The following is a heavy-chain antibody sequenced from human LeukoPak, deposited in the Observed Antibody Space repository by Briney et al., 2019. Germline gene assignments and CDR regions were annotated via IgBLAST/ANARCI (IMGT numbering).Heavy chain of an antibody. CDR3: ARGFRGEMATIFDY. D-gene: IGHD5-24*01. CDR2: INWNGGST. Sequence: EGSLRPSCAASGFTFDDYGMSWVRQAPGKGLEWVSGINWNGGSTGYADSVKGRFTISRDNAKNSLYLQMNSLRAEDTALYYCARGFRGEMATIFDYWGQGTLVTVSS. CDR1: GFTFDDYG. J-gene: IGHJ4*02. V-gene: IGHV3-20*04.